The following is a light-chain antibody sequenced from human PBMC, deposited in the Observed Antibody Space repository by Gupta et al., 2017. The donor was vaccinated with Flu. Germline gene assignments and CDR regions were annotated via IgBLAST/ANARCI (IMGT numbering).Light chain of an antibody. CDR2: QDS. CDR3: QAWDSSTVGV. J-gene: IGLJ1*01. CDR1: KLGDKY. Sequence: SYELTQPPSVSVSPGQTASITCSGDKLGDKYACWYQQKPGQSPVLVIYQDSKRPSGIPERFSGSNSGNTATLTISGTQAMDEADYYCQAWDSSTVGVFGTGTKVTAL. V-gene: IGLV3-1*01.